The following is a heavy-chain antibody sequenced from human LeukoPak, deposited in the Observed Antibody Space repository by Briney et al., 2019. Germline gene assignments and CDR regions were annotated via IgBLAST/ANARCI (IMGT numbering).Heavy chain of an antibody. J-gene: IGHJ4*02. Sequence: GGSLRLSCAASGFTFSSYWMHWVRQAPGKGLVWVSRINSDGSSTSYADSVEGRFTISRDNAKNTLYLQMNSLRAEDTAVYYCARSKRDSSSWYYFDYWGQGTLVTVSS. V-gene: IGHV3-74*01. D-gene: IGHD6-13*01. CDR2: INSDGSST. CDR3: ARSKRDSSSWYYFDY. CDR1: GFTFSSYW.